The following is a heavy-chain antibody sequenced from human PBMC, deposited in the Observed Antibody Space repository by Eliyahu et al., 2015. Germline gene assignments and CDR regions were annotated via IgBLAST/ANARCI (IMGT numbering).Heavy chain of an antibody. D-gene: IGHD6-19*01. V-gene: IGHV1-8*01. Sequence: QVQLVQSGAEVKKPGASVKVSCKASGYTFTSYDINWVRQATGQGLEWMGWMNPNSGNTGYAQKFQGRVTMTRNTSISTAYMELSSLRSEDTAVYYCARWAWMSSGWYYYGMDVWGQGTTVTVSS. CDR1: GYTFTSYD. CDR3: ARWAWMSSGWYYYGMDV. J-gene: IGHJ6*02. CDR2: MNPNSGNT.